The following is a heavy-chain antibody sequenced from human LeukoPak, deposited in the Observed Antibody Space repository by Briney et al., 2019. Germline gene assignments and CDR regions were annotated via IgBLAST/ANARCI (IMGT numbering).Heavy chain of an antibody. D-gene: IGHD2-21*02. Sequence: PGRSLRLSCSASGFIFSAYGMNWVRQAPGKGLEWMAVTWHDGSKEFYAASVRGRFTISRDNSKNTVYLQMNSLRAEDTAVYYCARGGACGGDCYSPDAAFDIWGQGTMVAVSS. CDR1: GFIFSAYG. V-gene: IGHV3-33*01. CDR3: ARGGACGGDCYSPDAAFDI. J-gene: IGHJ3*02. CDR2: TWHDGSKE.